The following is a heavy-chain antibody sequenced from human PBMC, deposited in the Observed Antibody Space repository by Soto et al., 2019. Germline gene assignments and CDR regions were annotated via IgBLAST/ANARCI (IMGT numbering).Heavy chain of an antibody. D-gene: IGHD4-4*01. CDR2: ITTSGTT. J-gene: IGHJ1*01. CDR3: AKRLHGQWGPPLH. Sequence: EVQLLESGGGLVQPGGSLRLSCAASGFTFSSFSLAWVRQAPGKGLEWVSGITTSGTTYYADSVKGRFTVSRDNPKNPLHLQMDYLRVEDTAVYFCAKRLHGQWGPPLHWGQGTSVTVSS. V-gene: IGHV3-23*01. CDR1: GFTFSSFS.